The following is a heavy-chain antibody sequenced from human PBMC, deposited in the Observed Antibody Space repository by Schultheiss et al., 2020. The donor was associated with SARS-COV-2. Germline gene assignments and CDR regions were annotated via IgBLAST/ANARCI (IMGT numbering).Heavy chain of an antibody. D-gene: IGHD3-10*01. CDR3: TEGTSTDY. CDR2: VRSKSDGGTS. V-gene: IGHV3-15*07. J-gene: IGHJ4*02. Sequence: GGSLRLSCAASGFSFSNAWMNWVRQVPGKGLEWVGRVRSKSDGGTSDYAAPAKGRFTISRDDSRNTAYLQMNSLKTEDTAVYYCTEGTSTDYWGQGTLVTVSS. CDR1: GFSFSNAW.